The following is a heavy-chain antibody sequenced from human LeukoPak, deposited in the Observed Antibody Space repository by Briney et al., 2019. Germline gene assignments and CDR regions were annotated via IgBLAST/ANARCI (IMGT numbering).Heavy chain of an antibody. Sequence: QAGGSLRLSCAASGSTFSSYWMSWVRQAPGKGLEWVANIKQDGSEKYYVDSVKGRFTISRDNAKNSLYLQMNSLRAEDTAVYYCARAGVRFGDPNWFDPWGQGTLVTVSS. CDR3: ARAGVRFGDPNWFDP. V-gene: IGHV3-7*01. D-gene: IGHD3-10*01. CDR2: IKQDGSEK. CDR1: GSTFSSYW. J-gene: IGHJ5*02.